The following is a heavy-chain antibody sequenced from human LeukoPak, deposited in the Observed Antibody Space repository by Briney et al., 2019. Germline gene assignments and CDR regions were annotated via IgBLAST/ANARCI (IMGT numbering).Heavy chain of an antibody. CDR1: GFTFSSYW. CDR2: ITTDGSST. J-gene: IGHJ4*02. CDR3: ARDYYSGSRDLDY. Sequence: GGSLRRSCAASGFTFSSYWMHWVRQAPGKGLMWVSLITTDGSSTTYADSVKGRFTISRDNAKNTLYLQMNSLRAEDTAVYYCARDYYSGSRDLDYWGQGTLVTVSS. D-gene: IGHD3-22*01. V-gene: IGHV3-74*01.